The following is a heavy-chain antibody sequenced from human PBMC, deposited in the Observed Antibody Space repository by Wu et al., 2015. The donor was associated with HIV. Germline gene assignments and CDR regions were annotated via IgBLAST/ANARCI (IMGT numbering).Heavy chain of an antibody. D-gene: IGHD1-26*01. CDR3: VRDVGPSYYFDY. J-gene: IGHJ4*02. CDR1: GGTFTRYA. CDR2: TIPIFGPT. Sequence: QVQLVQSGAEVKKPGSSVKVPCKVSGGTFTRYAIHWVRQAPGQGLEWMGRTIPIFGPTNYAQKFQGRVTITADESTNTAYMELSSLKSEDTAVYYCVRDVGPSYYFDYWGQGTLVTVSS. V-gene: IGHV1-69*12.